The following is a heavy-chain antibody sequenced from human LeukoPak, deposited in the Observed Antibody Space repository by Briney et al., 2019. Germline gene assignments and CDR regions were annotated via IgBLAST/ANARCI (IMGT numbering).Heavy chain of an antibody. J-gene: IGHJ3*02. V-gene: IGHV3-23*01. CDR3: AKDSILCSTTSCYHDAFDI. Sequence: GGSLRLSCTASGFTFSNYGMNWVRQAPGKGLEWVSGISGSGAGTYRADSVKGRVTISRDNSKNTLYLQMNSLRAEDTALYYCAKDSILCSTTSCYHDAFDIWGQGTMVTVSS. CDR1: GFTFSNYG. D-gene: IGHD2-2*01. CDR2: ISGSGAGT.